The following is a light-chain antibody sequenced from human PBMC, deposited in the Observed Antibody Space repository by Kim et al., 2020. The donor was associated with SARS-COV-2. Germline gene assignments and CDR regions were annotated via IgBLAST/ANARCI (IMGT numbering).Light chain of an antibody. CDR3: QQYDTSWT. V-gene: IGKV1-5*03. CDR1: PSISSW. Sequence: DIQMTQSPSSLSASVGDRVTITCRASPSISSWLAWYQQKPGKAPKLLIYKASTLESGVPSRFSGSGSGTEFTLTISSLQPDDFATYYCQQYDTSWTFGQGTKVDIK. CDR2: KAS. J-gene: IGKJ1*01.